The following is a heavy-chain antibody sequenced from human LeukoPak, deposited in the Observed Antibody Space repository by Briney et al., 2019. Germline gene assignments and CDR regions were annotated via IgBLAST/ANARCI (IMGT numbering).Heavy chain of an antibody. CDR3: ARELGQLLPDNDY. Sequence: PGGSLRLSCAASGFTFSSYAMSWIRQPPGKGLEWIGEINHSGSTNYNPSLKSRVTISVDTSKNQFSLKLSSVTAADTAVYYCARELGQLLPDNDYWGQGTLVTVSS. J-gene: IGHJ4*02. CDR1: GFTFSSYA. D-gene: IGHD6-13*01. CDR2: INHSGST. V-gene: IGHV4-34*01.